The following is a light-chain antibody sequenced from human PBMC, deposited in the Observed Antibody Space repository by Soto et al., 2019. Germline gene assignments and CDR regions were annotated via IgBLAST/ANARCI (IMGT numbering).Light chain of an antibody. CDR1: QGIRND. CDR2: AAS. J-gene: IGKJ2*01. CDR3: LQDYSYPYT. Sequence: AIQMTQSPSSLSASVGDRVTITCRASQGIRNDLGWYQQKPGRAPKLLIYAASSLHSGVSSRFSGSGSGTDFTLTISSPQPEDFATYYCLQDYSYPYTFGQGTKLEIK. V-gene: IGKV1-6*01.